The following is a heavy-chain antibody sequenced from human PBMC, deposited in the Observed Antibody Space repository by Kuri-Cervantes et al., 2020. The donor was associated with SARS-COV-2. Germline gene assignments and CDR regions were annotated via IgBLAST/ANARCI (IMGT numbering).Heavy chain of an antibody. Sequence: SVKVSCKASGGTFSTYSISWVRQAPGQGLEWMGGITPIFGTANYAQNFQGRVTITADESTSTAYMELSSLRSDDTAVYYCARDAIAARPVDAFDIWGQGTMVTVSS. D-gene: IGHD6-6*01. CDR3: ARDAIAARPVDAFDI. CDR2: ITPIFGTA. J-gene: IGHJ3*02. V-gene: IGHV1-69*13. CDR1: GGTFSTYS.